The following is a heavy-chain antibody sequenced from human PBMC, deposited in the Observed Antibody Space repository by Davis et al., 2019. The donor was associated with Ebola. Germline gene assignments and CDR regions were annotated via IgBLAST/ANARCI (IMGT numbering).Heavy chain of an antibody. J-gene: IGHJ4*02. CDR3: ARKQYQLPFDD. CDR1: GGSISSGDYY. V-gene: IGHV4-30-4*01. Sequence: PSETLSLTCIVSGGSISSGDYYWSWIRQPPGKGLAWIAYIHHTGSTYYSPSLKSRVTISMDTSKNQFSLTLTSVTVADTALYYCARKQYQLPFDDWGQGTLVTVSS. CDR2: IHHTGST. D-gene: IGHD2-2*01.